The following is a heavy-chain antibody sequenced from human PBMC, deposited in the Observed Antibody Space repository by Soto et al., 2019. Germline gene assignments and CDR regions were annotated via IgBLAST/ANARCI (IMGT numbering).Heavy chain of an antibody. CDR2: MNPNSGNT. D-gene: IGHD6-13*01. J-gene: IGHJ5*02. CDR3: ARARHSSSWYPKDWFDP. CDR1: GYTFTSYD. Sequence: ASVKVSCKASGYTFTSYDINWVRQATGQGLEWMGWMNPNSGNTGYAQKFQGRVTMTRNTSISTAYMELSSLRSEDTAVYYCARARHSSSWYPKDWFDPWGQGTLVTVSS. V-gene: IGHV1-8*01.